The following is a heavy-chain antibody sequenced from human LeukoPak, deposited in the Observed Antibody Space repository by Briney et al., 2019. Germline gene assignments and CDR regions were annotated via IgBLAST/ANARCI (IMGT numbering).Heavy chain of an antibody. CDR3: AGSSTNLPRGNYYYYYMDV. CDR2: ISYDGSNK. V-gene: IGHV3-30-3*01. CDR1: GFTFSSYA. J-gene: IGHJ6*03. D-gene: IGHD2-2*01. Sequence: GGSLRLSCAASGFTFSSYAMHWVRQAPGKGLEWVAVISYDGSNKYYADSVKGRFTISRDNSKNTLYLQMNSLRAEDTAVYYCAGSSTNLPRGNYYYYYMDVWGKGTTVTVSS.